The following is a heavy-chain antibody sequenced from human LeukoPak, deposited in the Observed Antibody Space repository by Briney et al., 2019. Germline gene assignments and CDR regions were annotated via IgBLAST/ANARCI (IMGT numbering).Heavy chain of an antibody. D-gene: IGHD3-22*01. J-gene: IGHJ6*03. V-gene: IGHV1-2*02. CDR3: ARNEDYYDSSGHSGYMDV. CDR1: GYSFTDYY. CDR2: INPDTGGR. Sequence: GASVKVSCKPSGYSFTDYYIHWVRQAPGQGLEWMGWINPDTGGRNYAQKFQGRVTLSRDTSITTAYMNLGSLTSDDTAVYYCARNEDYYDSSGHSGYMDVWGKGTTVTISS.